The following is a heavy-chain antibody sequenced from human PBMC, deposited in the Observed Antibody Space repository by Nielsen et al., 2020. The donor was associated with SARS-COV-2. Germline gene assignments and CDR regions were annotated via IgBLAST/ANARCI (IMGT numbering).Heavy chain of an antibody. CDR3: ATSVVVTAHDAFDI. CDR1: GYTFTSYY. Sequence: ASVKVSCKASGYTFTSYYIYWVRQAPVQGLEWMGIINPSSGSTSYAQNFQGRVTMTRDTSTSTVYMELSSLRSEDTAMYYCATSVVVTAHDAFDIWGQGTMVTVSS. J-gene: IGHJ3*02. D-gene: IGHD2-21*02. CDR2: INPSSGST. V-gene: IGHV1-46*01.